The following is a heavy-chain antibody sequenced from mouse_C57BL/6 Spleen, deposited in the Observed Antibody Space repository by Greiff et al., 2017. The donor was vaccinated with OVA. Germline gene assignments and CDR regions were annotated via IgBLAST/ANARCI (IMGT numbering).Heavy chain of an antibody. J-gene: IGHJ2*01. D-gene: IGHD4-1*01. Sequence: EVQLQESGGGLVKPGGSLKLSCAASGFTFSDYGMHWVRQAPEKGLEWVAYISSGSSTIYYADTVKGRFTISRDNAKNTLFLQMTSLRSEDTAMYYCARLTGTFLDYWGQGTTLTVSS. CDR2: ISSGSSTI. CDR1: GFTFSDYG. CDR3: ARLTGTFLDY. V-gene: IGHV5-17*01.